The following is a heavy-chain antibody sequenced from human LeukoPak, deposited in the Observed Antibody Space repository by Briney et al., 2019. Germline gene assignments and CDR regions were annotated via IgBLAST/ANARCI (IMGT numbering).Heavy chain of an antibody. CDR1: GGSFSGYY. D-gene: IGHD3-3*01. CDR2: INHSGST. V-gene: IGHV4-34*01. J-gene: IGHJ4*02. Sequence: SETLSLTCAVYGGSFSGYYWSWIRQPPGKGLEWIGEINHSGSTNYNPSLKSRVTISVDTSKNQFSLKLSSVTAADTAVYYCARVPPILNTLDYWGQGTLVTVSS. CDR3: ARVPPILNTLDY.